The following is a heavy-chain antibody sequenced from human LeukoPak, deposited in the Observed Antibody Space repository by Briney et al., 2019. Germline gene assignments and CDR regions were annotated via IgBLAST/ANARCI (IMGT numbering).Heavy chain of an antibody. D-gene: IGHD4-17*01. V-gene: IGHV3-11*06. CDR1: GFTFSDYY. Sequence: SGGSLRLSCAASGFTFSDYYMSWIRQAPGKGLEWVSYISSSGSNTNYLDSVKGRFTISGDNAKNSLSLQMNSLRAEDTAVYYCASGGPVTTYDFDYWGQGTLVTVSS. CDR3: ASGGPVTTYDFDY. J-gene: IGHJ4*02. CDR2: ISSSGSNT.